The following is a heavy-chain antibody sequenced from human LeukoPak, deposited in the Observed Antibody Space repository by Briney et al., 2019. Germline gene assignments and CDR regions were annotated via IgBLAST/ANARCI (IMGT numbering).Heavy chain of an antibody. CDR3: ARDNPTMITPSEY. V-gene: IGHV4-59*01. CDR1: GGSMTTYY. Sequence: PSETLSLTCTVSGGSMTTYYWSWIREAPGKGLEWTGNIHYSGRTNYNPSLKSRVTISVDTSKNQFSLKLRPVTAADTAVYYCARDNPTMITPSEYWGQGTLVTVSP. CDR2: IHYSGRT. D-gene: IGHD3-16*01. J-gene: IGHJ4*02.